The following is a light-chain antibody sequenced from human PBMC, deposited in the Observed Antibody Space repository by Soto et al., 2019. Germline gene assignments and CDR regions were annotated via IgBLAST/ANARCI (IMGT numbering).Light chain of an antibody. J-gene: IGLJ1*01. CDR3: QSYDSSLSGYV. CDR2: GNS. V-gene: IGLV1-40*01. CDR1: SSTIGAGYD. Sequence: QSVLTQPPSASGAPGQTVTLSCTGSSSTIGAGYDVHWYQQLPGTAPKLLIYGNSNRPSGVPDRFSGSKSGTSASLAITGLQAEDEADYYCQSYDSSLSGYVFGTGTKLTVL.